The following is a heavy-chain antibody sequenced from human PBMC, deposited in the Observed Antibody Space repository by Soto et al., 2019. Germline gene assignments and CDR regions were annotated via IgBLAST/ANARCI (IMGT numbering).Heavy chain of an antibody. V-gene: IGHV1-45*02. Sequence: QMQLVQSGAEVKKTGSSVKVSCKASGYTFTYRYLHWVRQAPGQALEWMGWITPFNGNTNYAQKFQDRVTITRDRSMSTAYMELSSLRSEDTAMYYCAILSGALDNWFDPWGQGTLVTVSS. CDR1: GYTFTYRY. CDR3: AILSGALDNWFDP. D-gene: IGHD3-10*02. J-gene: IGHJ5*02. CDR2: ITPFNGNT.